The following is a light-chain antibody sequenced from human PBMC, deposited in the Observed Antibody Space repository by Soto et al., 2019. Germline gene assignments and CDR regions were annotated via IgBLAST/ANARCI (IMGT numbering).Light chain of an antibody. V-gene: IGKV1-27*01. CDR3: QKYNSAPVP. Sequence: IQITQSPSALSASVGDRVTITCRASQDISNYLAWYQQKPGKAPKLLIYAASTLQSGVPSRFSGSGSGTDFTLTISSLQPEDFATYYCQKYNSAPVPFGQGTKLEIK. J-gene: IGKJ2*01. CDR2: AAS. CDR1: QDISNY.